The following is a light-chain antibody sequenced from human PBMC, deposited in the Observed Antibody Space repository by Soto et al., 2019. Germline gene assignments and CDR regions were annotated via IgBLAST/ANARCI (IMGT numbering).Light chain of an antibody. CDR1: QGISNW. V-gene: IGKV1-12*01. Sequence: DIQMTQSPSSVSASVGDRITITCRASQGISNWLAWYQQKPGKAPKLLIYAASSLQSGVPSRFRCSGSGTDFPLTISSLQPEDFAPYYCQQANSFPPAFGPGTKVDIK. CDR3: QQANSFPPA. J-gene: IGKJ3*01. CDR2: AAS.